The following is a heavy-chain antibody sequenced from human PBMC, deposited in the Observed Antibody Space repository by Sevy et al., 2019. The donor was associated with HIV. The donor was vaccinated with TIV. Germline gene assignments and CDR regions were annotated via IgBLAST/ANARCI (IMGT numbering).Heavy chain of an antibody. V-gene: IGHV3-7*01. CDR3: AREHINDSKAYYVDY. CDR1: GFTFSNYC. Sequence: GGSLRLSCAASGFTFSNYCMSWVRQAPGKGLECVANIKQDGSETYYLDSVKGRFIVSRDTAKNSLYLQMNSLRAEDSAVYYCAREHINDSKAYYVDYWGQGTLVTVSS. D-gene: IGHD2-21*01. J-gene: IGHJ4*02. CDR2: IKQDGSET.